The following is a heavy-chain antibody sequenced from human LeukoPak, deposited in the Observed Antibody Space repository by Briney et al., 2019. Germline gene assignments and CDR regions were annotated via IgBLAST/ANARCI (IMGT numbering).Heavy chain of an antibody. J-gene: IGHJ4*02. V-gene: IGHV4-39*01. D-gene: IGHD3-16*01. Sequence: ETPSLTCTVSGGSISGSSYFWGWIRQPPGKGLEWIASIYYSGTTYYNPSPKSRITISVDTSKNQFSLRLNSVTAADTAVYYCARHPLSLAARVLYFDYWGQGTLGNGSS. CDR1: GGSISGSSYF. CDR3: ARHPLSLAARVLYFDY. CDR2: IYYSGTT.